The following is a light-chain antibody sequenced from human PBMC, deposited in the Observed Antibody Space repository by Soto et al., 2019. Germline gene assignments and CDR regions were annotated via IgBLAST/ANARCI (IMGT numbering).Light chain of an antibody. CDR2: DAS. CDR3: QQYGSSPLT. V-gene: IGKV3-20*01. CDR1: QSVRGNY. Sequence: EIVLTQSPDTLSLSPGERATLSCRASQSVRGNYLAWYQQKPGQAPRFLIYDASSRATGIPDRFSGSGSGTDFTLTISRLEPEDFAVYYCQQYGSSPLTFGGGTKV. J-gene: IGKJ4*01.